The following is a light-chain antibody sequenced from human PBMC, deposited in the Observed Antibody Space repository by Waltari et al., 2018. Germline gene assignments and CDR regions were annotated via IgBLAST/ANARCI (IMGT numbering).Light chain of an antibody. CDR3: QQYYSTPPT. CDR1: QSVLYSSNNKNY. CDR2: WAS. V-gene: IGKV4-1*01. Sequence: DIVMTQSPDSLAVSLGERATINCKSSQSVLYSSNNKNYLAWYQQKPGQPPKLLIYWASTRESGVPDLFSGSESGTEFTLTISSLQAEDVAVYYCQQYYSTPPTFGQGTKVEIK. J-gene: IGKJ1*01.